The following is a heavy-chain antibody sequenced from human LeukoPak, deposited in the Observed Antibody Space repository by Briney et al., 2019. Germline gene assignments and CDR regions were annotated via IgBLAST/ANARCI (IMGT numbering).Heavy chain of an antibody. CDR2: IGTTGDT. CDR1: GFTFSSYD. V-gene: IGHV3-13*04. D-gene: IGHD3-22*01. J-gene: IGHJ3*02. CDR3: ARGLYYYDSSGYYGDTFDI. Sequence: GGSLRLSCAASGFTFSSYDMHWVRQGTGEGLEWVSGIGTTGDTYYPGSVKGRFTISRENAKNSLYLQMNSLRAGDTAVYYCARGLYYYDSSGYYGDTFDIWGQGPMDTVSS.